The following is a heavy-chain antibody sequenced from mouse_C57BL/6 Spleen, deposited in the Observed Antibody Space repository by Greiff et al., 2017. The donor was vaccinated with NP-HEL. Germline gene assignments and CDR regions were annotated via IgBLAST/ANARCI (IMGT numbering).Heavy chain of an antibody. CDR1: GYTFTSYW. Sequence: QVQLQQPGAELVMPGASVKLSCKASGYTFTSYWMHWVKQRPGQGLEWIGEIDPSDSYTNYNQKFKGKSTLTVDKSSSTAYMQLSSLTSEDSAVYYCASFTTVEHAMDYWGQGTSVTVSS. CDR2: IDPSDSYT. V-gene: IGHV1-69*01. J-gene: IGHJ4*01. CDR3: ASFTTVEHAMDY. D-gene: IGHD1-1*01.